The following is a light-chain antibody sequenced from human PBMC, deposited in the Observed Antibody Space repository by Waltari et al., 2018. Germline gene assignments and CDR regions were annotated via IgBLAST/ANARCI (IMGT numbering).Light chain of an antibody. CDR3: QAWDSSTVV. Sequence: SYELTQPPSVSVSPGQTASITCSGDKLGDKYACWYQQKPGQSPVLVIYQDSKRPSGIPERFSGANSGNRANLTISGTQAMDEADYDCQAWDSSTVVFGGGTKLTVL. J-gene: IGLJ2*01. V-gene: IGLV3-1*01. CDR1: KLGDKY. CDR2: QDS.